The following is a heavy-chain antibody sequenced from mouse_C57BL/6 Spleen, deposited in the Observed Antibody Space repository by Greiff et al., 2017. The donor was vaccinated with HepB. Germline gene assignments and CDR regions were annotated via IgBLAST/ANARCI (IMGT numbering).Heavy chain of an antibody. CDR3: ARQGDGYYEWYFDV. Sequence: QVQLKESGPGLVAPSQRLSITCTVSGFSLTSYGVHWVRQPPGKGLEWLVVIWSDGSTTYNSALKSRLSISKDNSKSQVFLKMNSLQTDDTAMYYCARQGDGYYEWYFDVWGTGTTVTVSS. J-gene: IGHJ1*03. CDR2: IWSDGST. CDR1: GFSLTSYG. V-gene: IGHV2-6-1*01. D-gene: IGHD2-3*01.